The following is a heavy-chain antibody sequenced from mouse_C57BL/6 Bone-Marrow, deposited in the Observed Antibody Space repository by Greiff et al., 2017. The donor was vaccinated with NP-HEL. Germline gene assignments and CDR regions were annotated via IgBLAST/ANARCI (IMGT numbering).Heavy chain of an antibody. CDR3: ARLYYDYDGAFAY. J-gene: IGHJ3*01. CDR2: ISNGGGST. CDR1: GFTFSDYY. Sequence: EVKLVESGGGLVQPGGSLKLSCAASGFTFSDYYMYWVRQTPEKRLEWVAYISNGGGSTYYPDTVKGRFTISRDNAKNTLYLQMSRLKSEDTAMYYCARLYYDYDGAFAYWGQGTLVTVSA. D-gene: IGHD2-4*01. V-gene: IGHV5-12*01.